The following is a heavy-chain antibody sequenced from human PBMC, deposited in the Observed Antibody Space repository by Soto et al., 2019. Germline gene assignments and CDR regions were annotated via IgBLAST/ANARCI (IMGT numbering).Heavy chain of an antibody. Sequence: GGSLRLSCAASTFPFSTYWMTWVRQAPGKGLEWVANIHRDEIEKYYMDSVKGRFTISRDNAKKSLYLQMTSLRAEDTAVYYCAGGNALDVWGQGTTVTV. V-gene: IGHV3-7*01. CDR3: AGGNALDV. CDR1: TFPFSTYW. J-gene: IGHJ6*02. CDR2: IHRDEIEK.